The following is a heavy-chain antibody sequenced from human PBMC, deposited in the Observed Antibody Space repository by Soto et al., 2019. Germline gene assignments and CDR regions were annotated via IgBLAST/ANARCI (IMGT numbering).Heavy chain of an antibody. Sequence: QLQLQESGPGLVKPSETLSLTCTVSGGSISSSSYYWGWIRQPPGKGLEWIGSIYYSGSTYYNPSLKSRVTISVDTSKNQFSLKLSSVTAADTAVYYCADGYYDILTGIPAYYFDYWGQGTLVTVSS. CDR3: ADGYYDILTGIPAYYFDY. J-gene: IGHJ4*02. CDR1: GGSISSSSYY. D-gene: IGHD3-9*01. V-gene: IGHV4-39*01. CDR2: IYYSGST.